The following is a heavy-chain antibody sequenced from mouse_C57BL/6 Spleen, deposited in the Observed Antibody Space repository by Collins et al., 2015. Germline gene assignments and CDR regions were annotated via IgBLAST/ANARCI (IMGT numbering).Heavy chain of an antibody. CDR1: GYTFTSYW. Sequence: QVQLQQPGAELVKPGASVKLSCKASGYTFTSYWITWVKQKPGQGLEWIGDIYPGSGSTNYNEKFKSKATLTVDTSSSTAYMQLSSLTSEDSAVYYCARDDGYYNYWGQGNTLTVSS. D-gene: IGHD2-3*01. V-gene: IGHV1-55*01. CDR2: IYPGSGST. J-gene: IGHJ2*01. CDR3: ARDDGYYNY.